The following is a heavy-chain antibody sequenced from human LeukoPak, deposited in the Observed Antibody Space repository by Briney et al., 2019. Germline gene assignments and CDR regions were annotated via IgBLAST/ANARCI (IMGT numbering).Heavy chain of an antibody. V-gene: IGHV1-8*01. CDR3: ARAKTTVTTLYYYYYCYMDV. CDR1: GYTFTSYD. J-gene: IGHJ6*03. D-gene: IGHD4-17*01. Sequence: ASVKVSCKASGYTFTSYDINWVRQAPGQGLEWMGWMNPNSGNTGYAQKFQGRVTMTRNTSISTAYMELSSLRSEDTAVYYCARAKTTVTTLYYYYYCYMDVWGKGTTVTVSS. CDR2: MNPNSGNT.